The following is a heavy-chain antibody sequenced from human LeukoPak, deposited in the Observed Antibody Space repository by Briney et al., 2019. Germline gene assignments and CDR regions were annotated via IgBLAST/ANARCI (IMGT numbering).Heavy chain of an antibody. CDR1: GFSFSTYW. V-gene: IGHV3-7*01. Sequence: GGSLRLSCAASGFSFSTYWMSWVRQAPGKGLEWVANIKQDGSDKYYVDSVKGRFTISRDNAKNSLYLQMNSLRAEDTAVYYCARVRGIQAGLDIWGQGTMVTVSS. D-gene: IGHD1-14*01. CDR2: IKQDGSDK. CDR3: ARVRGIQAGLDI. J-gene: IGHJ3*02.